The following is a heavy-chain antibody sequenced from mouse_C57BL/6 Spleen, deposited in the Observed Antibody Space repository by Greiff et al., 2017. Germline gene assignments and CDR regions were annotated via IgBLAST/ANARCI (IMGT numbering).Heavy chain of an antibody. J-gene: IGHJ2*01. CDR3: ARTGDYYGSSYVYYFGY. CDR2: ISYDGSN. D-gene: IGHD1-1*01. CDR1: GYSITSGYY. Sequence: EVQLQESGPGLVKPSQSLSLTCSVTGYSITSGYYWNWIRQFPGNKLEWMGYISYDGSNNYNPSLKNRISITRDTSKNQFFLKLNSVTTEDTATYYCARTGDYYGSSYVYYFGYWGQGTTLTVSS. V-gene: IGHV3-6*01.